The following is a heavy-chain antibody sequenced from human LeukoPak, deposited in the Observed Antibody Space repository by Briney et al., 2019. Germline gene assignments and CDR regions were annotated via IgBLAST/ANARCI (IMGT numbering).Heavy chain of an antibody. J-gene: IGHJ5*02. CDR3: ARKALPGNWFDP. CDR2: IFTSGST. Sequence: SETLSLTCTVSGDSISTYYWSWIRQPAGKGLAWIGRIFTSGSTNYNPSLKSRVTMSLDTSKNQFSLKLSSVTAADTAVYYCARKALPGNWFDPWGQGALVTVSS. CDR1: GDSISTYY. V-gene: IGHV4-4*07.